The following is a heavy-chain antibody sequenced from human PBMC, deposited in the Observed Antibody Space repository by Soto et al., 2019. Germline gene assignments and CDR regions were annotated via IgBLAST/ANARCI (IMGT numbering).Heavy chain of an antibody. Sequence: GGSLRLSCAASGFTFSSYAMSWVRQAPGKGLEWVSAISGSGGSTYYADSVKGRFTISRDNSKNTLYLQMNSLRAEDTAVYYCAKDKGPDIVVVPAASDAFDIWGQGTMVTVSS. D-gene: IGHD2-2*01. CDR2: ISGSGGST. CDR3: AKDKGPDIVVVPAASDAFDI. J-gene: IGHJ3*02. V-gene: IGHV3-23*01. CDR1: GFTFSSYA.